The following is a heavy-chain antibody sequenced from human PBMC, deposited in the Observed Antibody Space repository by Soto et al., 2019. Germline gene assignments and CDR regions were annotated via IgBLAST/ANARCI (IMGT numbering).Heavy chain of an antibody. Sequence: QVQLEQSGAEVKKPGSSVKVSCKASGGTFSTSAISWVRQAPGQVLEWMGGIMPIFRKPDYAHKFQGRVTITADESTSTAYMELSGLRADDKAVYYCARDKDRQQLGGNYYYILDVWGQGTTVTVSS. D-gene: IGHD1-1*01. CDR2: IMPIFRKP. J-gene: IGHJ6*02. V-gene: IGHV1-69*12. CDR1: GGTFSTSA. CDR3: ARDKDRQQLGGNYYYILDV.